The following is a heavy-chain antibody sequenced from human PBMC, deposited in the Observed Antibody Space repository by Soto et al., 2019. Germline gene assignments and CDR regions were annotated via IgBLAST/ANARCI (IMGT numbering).Heavy chain of an antibody. Sequence: QVQLQESGPGLVKPSQTLSLTCTVSGGSISSGDYYWSWIRQPPGKGLEWIGYIYYSGSTYYNPGLKSRVTISVDTSKNQFSLKLSSVTAADTAVYYCARDGGDYGDYGFWFDPWGQGTLVTVSS. D-gene: IGHD4-17*01. CDR3: ARDGGDYGDYGFWFDP. V-gene: IGHV4-30-4*01. CDR1: GGSISSGDYY. J-gene: IGHJ5*02. CDR2: IYYSGST.